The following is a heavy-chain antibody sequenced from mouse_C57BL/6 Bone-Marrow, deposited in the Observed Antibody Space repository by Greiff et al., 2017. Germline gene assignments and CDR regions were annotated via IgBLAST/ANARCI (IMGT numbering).Heavy chain of an antibody. CDR1: GYTFTSYT. CDR3: ARWGYGSSYWYFDV. Sequence: QVQLQQSGAELARPGASVKMSCKASGYTFTSYTMHWVKQSPGQGLEWIGYINPSSGYTKYNQKFKDKATLTADKSSSTAYMQLSSLTSEDSAVYYCARWGYGSSYWYFDVWGTGTTVTVSS. D-gene: IGHD1-1*01. CDR2: INPSSGYT. J-gene: IGHJ1*03. V-gene: IGHV1-4*01.